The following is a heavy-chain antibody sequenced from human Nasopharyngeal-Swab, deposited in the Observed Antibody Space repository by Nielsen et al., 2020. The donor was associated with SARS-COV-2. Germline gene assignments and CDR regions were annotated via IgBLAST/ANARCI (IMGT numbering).Heavy chain of an antibody. V-gene: IGHV4-30-4*01. CDR3: ARVLGEQWLVNYYYYMDV. Sequence: RRQREGKGLEWIGYIYYSGSTYYNPSLKSRVTISVDTSKNQFSLKLSSVTAADTAVYYCARVLGEQWLVNYYYYMDVWGKGTTVTVSS. CDR2: IYYSGST. D-gene: IGHD6-19*01. J-gene: IGHJ6*03.